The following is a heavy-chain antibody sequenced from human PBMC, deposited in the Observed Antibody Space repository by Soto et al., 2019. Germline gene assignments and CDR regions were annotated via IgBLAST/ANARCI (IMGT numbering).Heavy chain of an antibody. CDR2: IYYSGST. V-gene: IGHV4-59*01. D-gene: IGHD6-6*01. CDR3: ARVRSIAAPGYYYYGLDV. J-gene: IGHJ6*02. Sequence: PSETLSLTCTVSGGSISSYYWSWIRQPPGKGLEWIGYIYYSGSTNYNPPLKSRVTMSVDTSKNQFSLKLSSVTAADTAVYYCARVRSIAAPGYYYYGLDVWGQGTTVTAP. CDR1: GGSISSYY.